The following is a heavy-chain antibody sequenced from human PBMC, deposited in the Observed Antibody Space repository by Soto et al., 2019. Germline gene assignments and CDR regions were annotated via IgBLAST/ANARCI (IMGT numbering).Heavy chain of an antibody. J-gene: IGHJ6*02. CDR2: IYYSGST. CDR1: GGSISSYY. V-gene: IGHV4-59*01. D-gene: IGHD3-22*01. CDR3: ARGLYYYDSSGPGMDV. Sequence: SETLSLTCTVSGGSISSYYWSWIRQPPGKGLEWIGYIYYSGSTNYNPSLKSRVTISVDTSKNQFSLKLSSVTAADTAVYYCARGLYYYDSSGPGMDVWGQGTTVTVSS.